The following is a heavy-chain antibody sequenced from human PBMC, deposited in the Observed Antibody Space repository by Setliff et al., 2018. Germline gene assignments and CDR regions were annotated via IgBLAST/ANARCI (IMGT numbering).Heavy chain of an antibody. CDR3: ARRYQRGKAPVVDP. Sequence: SETLSLTCTVSGVSITNSDYYWGWIRQPPGKGLEWIGSSHYSGNNYYSPSLESRVTISVDTSKSQFSLNLRSVTAADTAVYYCARRYQRGKAPVVDPWGQGTLVTVSS. CDR1: GVSITNSDYY. CDR2: SHYSGNN. D-gene: IGHD2-2*01. V-gene: IGHV4-39*07. J-gene: IGHJ5*02.